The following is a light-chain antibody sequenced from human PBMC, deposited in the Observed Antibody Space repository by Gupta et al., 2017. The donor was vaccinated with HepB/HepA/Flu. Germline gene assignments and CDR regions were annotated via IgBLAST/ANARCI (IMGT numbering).Light chain of an antibody. CDR1: SSDVGGYNY. Sequence: QSALTQPASVSGSPGQSITISCTGTSSDVGGYNYVSWHQQHPGKAPKLMIYDVSNRPSGVSNRFSGSKSGNTASLTISGLQAEDEADYYCSSYTGSSTLVFGGGTKLTVL. CDR3: SSYTGSSTLV. V-gene: IGLV2-14*03. J-gene: IGLJ2*01. CDR2: DVS.